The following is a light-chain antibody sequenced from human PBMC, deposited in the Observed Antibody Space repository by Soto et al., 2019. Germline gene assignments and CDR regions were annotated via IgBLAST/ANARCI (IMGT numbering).Light chain of an antibody. CDR1: QSVSSY. CDR3: QQRSNWPRGT. Sequence: EIVLTQSPATLSLSPGERATLSCRASQSVSSYLAWYQQKPGQAPRLLIYDSSNRATGIPARFSGSGSGTDFTLTISSLEPEDFAVYYCQQRSNWPRGTFGQGAKVAIK. J-gene: IGKJ1*01. CDR2: DSS. V-gene: IGKV3-11*01.